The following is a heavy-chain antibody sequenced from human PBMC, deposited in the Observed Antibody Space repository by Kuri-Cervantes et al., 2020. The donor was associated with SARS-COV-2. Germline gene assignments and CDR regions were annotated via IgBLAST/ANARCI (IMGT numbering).Heavy chain of an antibody. D-gene: IGHD2-21*02. J-gene: IGHJ5*02. V-gene: IGHV4-34*01. CDR1: GGSFSGYY. CDR3: ARHPTPYCGGDCYLDWFDP. Sequence: GSLRLSCAVYGGSFSGYYWSWIRQPPGKGLEWIGEINHSGSTNYNPSLKSRVTISVDTSKNQFSLKLSSVTAAGTAVYYCARHPTPYCGGDCYLDWFDPRGQGTLVTVSS. CDR2: INHSGST.